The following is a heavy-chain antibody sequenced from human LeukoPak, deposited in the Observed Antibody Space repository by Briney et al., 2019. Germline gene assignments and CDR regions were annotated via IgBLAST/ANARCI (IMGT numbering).Heavy chain of an antibody. CDR3: ARDRGVYSSSSVDYFDY. Sequence: SETLSLTCTVSGGSISSYYWSWIRQPAGKGLEWIGRIYTSGSTNYNPSLKSRVTMSVDTSKNQFSLKLSSVTAADTAVYYCARDRGVYSSSSVDYFDYWGQGTLVTVSS. CDR1: GGSISSYY. V-gene: IGHV4-4*07. CDR2: IYTSGST. D-gene: IGHD6-6*01. J-gene: IGHJ4*02.